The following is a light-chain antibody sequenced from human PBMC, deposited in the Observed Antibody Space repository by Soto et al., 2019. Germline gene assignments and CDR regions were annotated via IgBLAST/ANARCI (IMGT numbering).Light chain of an antibody. CDR3: QQLDSYSS. CDR1: QDIGRY. CDR2: AAS. J-gene: IGKJ5*01. Sequence: DIQLTQSPSFVSASVGERVTITCRASQDIGRYLAWYQQKPGEAPKLLISAASTLQSGVPSRFSGSGSGTEFTFTVTYRRPENFATYYGQQLDSYSSFGQGTRLESK. V-gene: IGKV1-9*01.